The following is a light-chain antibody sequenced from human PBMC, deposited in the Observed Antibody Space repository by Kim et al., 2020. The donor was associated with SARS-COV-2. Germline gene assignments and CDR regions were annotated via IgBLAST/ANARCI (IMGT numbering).Light chain of an antibody. CDR3: LQHNTYPIT. CDR1: QDIRND. V-gene: IGKV1-17*01. Sequence: GDRITITCRASQDIRNDLGWYQQNPGRAPKRLIYGASSLQSGVPSRFSGSGSGTEFTLTIHSLQPEDCATYFCLQHNTYPITFGQGTRL. J-gene: IGKJ5*01. CDR2: GAS.